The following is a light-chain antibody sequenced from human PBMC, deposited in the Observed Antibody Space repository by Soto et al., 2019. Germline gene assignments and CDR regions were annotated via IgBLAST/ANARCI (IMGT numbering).Light chain of an antibody. CDR1: QSVGRW. CDR2: KAS. CDR3: QQYDSYST. V-gene: IGKV1-5*03. J-gene: IGKJ1*01. Sequence: IQMTQSPSTLSASVGCSVTITCRASQSVGRWLAWYQQKPGKAPEVLIYKASTLQYGVPSRFSGSGSGTEFTHTISSLQPDDFATYYCQQYDSYSTFGQGTKVDIK.